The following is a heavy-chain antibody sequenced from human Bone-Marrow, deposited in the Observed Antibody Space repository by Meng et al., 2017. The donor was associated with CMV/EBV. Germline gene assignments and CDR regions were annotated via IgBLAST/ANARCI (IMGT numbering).Heavy chain of an antibody. J-gene: IGHJ3*01. Sequence: GESLKISCAAPGFSVSDNYMTWVRQAPGKGLEWVTVLYGAANTFYADSVKGRFTISRDNSKNTLSAQMNSLRAEDTAVYYCGREGRPYGFDVWGQGTLVTVSS. CDR1: GFSVSDNY. D-gene: IGHD6-6*01. CDR2: LYGAANT. V-gene: IGHV3-53*01. CDR3: GREGRPYGFDV.